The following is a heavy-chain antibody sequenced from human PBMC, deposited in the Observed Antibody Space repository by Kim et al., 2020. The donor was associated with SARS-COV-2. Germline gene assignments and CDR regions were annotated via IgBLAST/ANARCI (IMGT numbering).Heavy chain of an antibody. CDR3: ARLVSITIFGVIIAPGWF. J-gene: IGHJ5*01. D-gene: IGHD3-3*01. CDR2: IYYSGST. Sequence: SETLSLTCTVSGGSISSYYWSWIRQPPGKGLEWIGYIYYSGSTNYNPSLKSRVTISVDTSKNQFSLKLSSVTAADTAVYYCARLVSITIFGVIIAPGWF. V-gene: IGHV4-59*01. CDR1: GGSISSYY.